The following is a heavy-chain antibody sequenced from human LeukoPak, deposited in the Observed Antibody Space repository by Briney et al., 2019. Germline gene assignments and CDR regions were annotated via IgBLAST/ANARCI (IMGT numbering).Heavy chain of an antibody. CDR2: IYYSGST. V-gene: IGHV4-39*01. Sequence: PSETLSLTCTVSGGSISSSSYYWGWIRQPPGKGLEWIGSIYYSGSTYYNPSLKSRVTISVDTSKNQFSLKLSSVTAADTAVYYCARHGPPGVKNWGQGTLVTVSS. CDR3: ARHGPPGVKN. J-gene: IGHJ4*02. CDR1: GGSISSSSYY.